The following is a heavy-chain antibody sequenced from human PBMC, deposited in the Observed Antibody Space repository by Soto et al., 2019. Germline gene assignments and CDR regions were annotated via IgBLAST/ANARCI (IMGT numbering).Heavy chain of an antibody. Sequence: QVQLVESGGGVVQPGRSLRLSCVASGFTFRNYAMFWVRQPPGKGLEWVAYIGHDGNLTLYADSVKGRFTISRDNSKNPVDLKGGGRSLDDPGSFYWARAGWMTFSGGDDTGGQGPLAPVSP. CDR2: IGHDGNLT. D-gene: IGHD3-16*01. V-gene: IGHV3-33*08. CDR3: ARAGWMTFSGGDDT. CDR1: GFTFRNYA. J-gene: IGHJ5*02.